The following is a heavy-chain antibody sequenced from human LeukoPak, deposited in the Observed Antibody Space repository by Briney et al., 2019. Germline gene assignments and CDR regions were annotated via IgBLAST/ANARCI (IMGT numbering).Heavy chain of an antibody. V-gene: IGHV3-48*04. Sequence: GGSLRLSCAASGFTFGPYTMNWVRQAPGKGLEWVSYISSSSDTIYYADSVKGRFTISRDNAKNSLYLQMNSLRAEDTAVYYCARDRAAAGLSYYYYGMDVWGQGTTVTVSS. J-gene: IGHJ6*02. CDR3: ARDRAAAGLSYYYYGMDV. CDR1: GFTFGPYT. D-gene: IGHD6-13*01. CDR2: ISSSSDTI.